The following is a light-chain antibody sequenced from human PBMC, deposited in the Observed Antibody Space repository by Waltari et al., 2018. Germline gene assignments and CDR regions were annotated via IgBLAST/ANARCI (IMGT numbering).Light chain of an antibody. CDR2: DVS. Sequence: QSALTQPASVSGSPGQSLTISCTGTSSDVGGYNYVAWYQQHTGTAPKLMIYDVSNRPAGVSNRFSGSKSGNTASLTISGLQAEDEADYYCSSYTSSSPLYVFGTGTKVTVL. CDR3: SSYTSSSPLYV. J-gene: IGLJ1*01. CDR1: SSDVGGYNY. V-gene: IGLV2-14*03.